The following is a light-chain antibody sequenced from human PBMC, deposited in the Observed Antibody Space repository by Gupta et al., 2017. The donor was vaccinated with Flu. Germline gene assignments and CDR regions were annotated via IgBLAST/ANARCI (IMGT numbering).Light chain of an antibody. Sequence: PATLSLSPGEGATLSCRASLGISGNLAWFQQMPGQAPRLLIYGVSTRATGIPARFSGSGSGTEFTLTISSLQSEDFAVYYCQQYNNWRLTFGGGTKVEIK. J-gene: IGKJ4*01. CDR2: GVS. V-gene: IGKV3-15*01. CDR3: QQYNNWRLT. CDR1: LGISGN.